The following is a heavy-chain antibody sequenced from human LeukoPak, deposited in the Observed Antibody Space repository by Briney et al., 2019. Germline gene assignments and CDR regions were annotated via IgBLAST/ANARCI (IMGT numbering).Heavy chain of an antibody. V-gene: IGHV4-34*01. D-gene: IGHD1-26*01. CDR2: INHSGST. J-gene: IGHJ3*02. CDR3: AGEPWELLLDHAFDI. CDR1: GGSFSGYY. Sequence: SETLSLTCVVYGGSFSGYYWSWIRQPPGKGLEWIGEINHSGSTNYNPSLKSRVTISVDTSKNQFSLKLSSVTAADTAVYYCAGEPWELLLDHAFDIWGQGTMVTVSS.